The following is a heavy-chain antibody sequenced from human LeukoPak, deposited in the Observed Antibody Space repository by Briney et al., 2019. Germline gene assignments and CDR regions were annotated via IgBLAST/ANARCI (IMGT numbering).Heavy chain of an antibody. CDR3: ARASNSPFDY. J-gene: IGHJ4*02. CDR1: GFTLSNYE. Sequence: PGGSLRLSCAASGFTLSNYEMSWVRQTPRKGLEWVSHIYTDNNIKEADAVKGRFTISRDNAKNSLYLQMNSLRAEDTAIYYCARASNSPFDYWGQGTLVTVSS. CDR2: IYTDNNI. V-gene: IGHV3-48*03. D-gene: IGHD2-21*01.